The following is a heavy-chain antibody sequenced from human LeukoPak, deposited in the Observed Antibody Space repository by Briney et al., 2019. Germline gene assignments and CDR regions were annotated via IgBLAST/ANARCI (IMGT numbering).Heavy chain of an antibody. V-gene: IGHV3-23*01. D-gene: IGHD6-13*01. J-gene: IGHJ4*02. CDR3: AKVDSGIVATGSPYFDY. Sequence: GGSLRLSCAASGFTFSSYWMSWVRQAPGKGLEWVSSLSGSGVSTYHADSVTGRFTNSRDNSKNTLYLQMNSLRAEDTAVYYCAKVDSGIVATGSPYFDYWGQGTLVTVSS. CDR1: GFTFSSYW. CDR2: LSGSGVST.